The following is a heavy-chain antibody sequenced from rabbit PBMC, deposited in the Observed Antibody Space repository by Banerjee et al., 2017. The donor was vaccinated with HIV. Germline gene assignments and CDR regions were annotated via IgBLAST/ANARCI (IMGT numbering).Heavy chain of an antibody. D-gene: IGHD4-1*01. CDR3: VNDSSRWGADL. V-gene: IGHV1S7*01. J-gene: IGHJ4*01. Sequence: MSWVRQAPGKGLEWIGYIDPFFGTTYYASWVNGRFTISSHNAQNTLYLQLNSLTAADTATYFCVNDSSRWGADLWGQGTLVTVS. CDR2: IDPFFGTT.